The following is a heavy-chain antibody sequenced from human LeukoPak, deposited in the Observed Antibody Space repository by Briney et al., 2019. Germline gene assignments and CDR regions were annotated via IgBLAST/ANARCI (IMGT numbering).Heavy chain of an antibody. CDR2: IYYSGST. J-gene: IGHJ5*02. CDR3: ARVCGGDCYPLGFDP. D-gene: IGHD2-21*02. Sequence: SETLSLTCTVYGGSLSGFYWTWVRQPPGKGLEWVGYIYYSGSTNYNPSLKSRITISVDTSKNKFSLKLRSVTAADTAVYYCARVCGGDCYPLGFDPWGQGTLVTVSS. V-gene: IGHV4-59*01. CDR1: GGSLSGFY.